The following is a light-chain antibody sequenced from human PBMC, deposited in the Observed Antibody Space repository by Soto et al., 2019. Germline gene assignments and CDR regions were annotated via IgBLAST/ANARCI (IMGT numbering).Light chain of an antibody. CDR1: SGHSSYI. CDR2: LEGSGSY. J-gene: IGLJ3*02. CDR3: ETWDSNTRV. V-gene: IGLV4-60*03. Sequence: QPVLTQSSSASASLESSVKLTCTLSSGHSSYIIAWHQQQPGKAPRYLMKLEGSGSYNKGSGVPDRFSGSSSGADRYLTISSLRSEDGADYYCETWDSNTRVCGGGTKVTVL.